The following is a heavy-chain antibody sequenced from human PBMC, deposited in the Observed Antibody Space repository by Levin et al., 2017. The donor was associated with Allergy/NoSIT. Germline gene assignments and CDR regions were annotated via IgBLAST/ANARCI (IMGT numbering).Heavy chain of an antibody. J-gene: IGHJ6*02. CDR3: AQDRLTTSKYFYGMDV. V-gene: IGHV3-30*18. CDR1: GFTFSNYG. D-gene: IGHD4-17*01. CDR2: ILYDGTKE. Sequence: QAGGSLRLSCEISGFTFSNYGMHWVRQAPGKGLEWVAAILYDGTKEYYVDSVKGRFTISRDNSKNTLYLQMNSLRSEDTAVYFCAQDRLTTSKYFYGMDVWGQGTTVTVSS.